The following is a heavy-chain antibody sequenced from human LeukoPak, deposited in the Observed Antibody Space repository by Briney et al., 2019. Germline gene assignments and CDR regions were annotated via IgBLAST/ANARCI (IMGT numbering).Heavy chain of an antibody. CDR2: INPNGGGT. CDR1: GYTFTGYN. J-gene: IGHJ4*02. CDR3: ARAVRVTTDFDC. D-gene: IGHD2-21*02. V-gene: IGHV1-2*02. Sequence: ASVKVSCKASGYTFTGYNIHWMRQAPGQGLEWMGWINPNGGGTNYAQNFQGRVTMTKDTSITTVYMEVSGLTPDDTAVYYCARAVRVTTDFDCWGQGTLVTVSS.